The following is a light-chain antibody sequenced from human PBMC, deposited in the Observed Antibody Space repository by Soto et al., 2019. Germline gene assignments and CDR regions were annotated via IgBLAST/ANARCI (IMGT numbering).Light chain of an antibody. CDR3: SSYTSSSTV. J-gene: IGLJ1*01. CDR2: DVS. CDR1: SSDEGGYNY. Sequence: QSALTQPASVSGSPGQSFTISCTGTSSDEGGYNYVSWYQQHPGKAPKLMIYDVSNRPSGVSNRFSGSKSGNTASLTISGLQAEDEADYYCSSYTSSSTVFGNGTKLTVL. V-gene: IGLV2-14*01.